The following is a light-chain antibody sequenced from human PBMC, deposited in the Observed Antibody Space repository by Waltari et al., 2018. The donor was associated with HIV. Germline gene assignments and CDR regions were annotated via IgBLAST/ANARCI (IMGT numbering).Light chain of an antibody. CDR2: STN. V-gene: IGLV8-61*01. J-gene: IGLJ3*02. CDR1: SGSAPTSYY. CDR3: VLYMGSGSCM. Sequence: QTVVTQEPSFSVSPGGTVTLTFGLSSGSAPTSYYPSWYQQTPGQAPRTLIYSTNTRSSGVPDRFSGSILGNKDALTITGAQADDESDYYCVLYMGSGSCMFGGGTKLTVL.